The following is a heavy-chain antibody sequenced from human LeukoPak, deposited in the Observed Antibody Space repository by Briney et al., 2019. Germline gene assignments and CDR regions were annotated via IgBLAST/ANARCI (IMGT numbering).Heavy chain of an antibody. Sequence: GGSLRLSCAASGFTFSRYWMHWVRQAPGKGLVWVSRINRDGSSTSYADSVKGRFTISRDNAKNTLYLQMNSLRAEDTAVYYCARPRYSGYDFDHWGQGTLVTVSS. CDR3: ARPRYSGYDFDH. CDR2: INRDGSST. V-gene: IGHV3-74*01. D-gene: IGHD5-12*01. CDR1: GFTFSRYW. J-gene: IGHJ4*02.